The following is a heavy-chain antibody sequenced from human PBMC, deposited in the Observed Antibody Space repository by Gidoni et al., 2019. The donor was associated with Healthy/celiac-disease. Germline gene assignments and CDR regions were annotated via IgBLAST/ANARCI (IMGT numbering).Heavy chain of an antibody. CDR1: GFTFSSYG. Sequence: QLQLVESGGGVVQPGRSLRLYCAASGFTFSSYGMHWFRQAPGKGLEWVAVISYDGSNKYYADSVKGRFTISRDNSKNTLYLQMNSLRAEDTAVYYCAKDSAPLDWYFDLWGRGTLVTVSS. V-gene: IGHV3-30*18. D-gene: IGHD3-10*01. CDR3: AKDSAPLDWYFDL. J-gene: IGHJ2*01. CDR2: ISYDGSNK.